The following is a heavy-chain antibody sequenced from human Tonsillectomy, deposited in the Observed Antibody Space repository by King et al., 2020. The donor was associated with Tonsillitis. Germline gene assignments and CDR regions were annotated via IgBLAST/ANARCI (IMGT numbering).Heavy chain of an antibody. J-gene: IGHJ4*02. D-gene: IGHD3-3*01. CDR2: ISYDGSNK. V-gene: IGHV3-30*18. CDR3: ANDRSPREWLLPIDY. Sequence: VQLVESGGGVVQPGRSLRLSCAASGFTFSTYGMHWVRQAPGEGLEWVAGISYDGSNKYYADSVKGRFTISRDNAKNTLYLQMNSLRAEDTAVYYCANDRSPREWLLPIDYWGQGTLVTVSS. CDR1: GFTFSTYG.